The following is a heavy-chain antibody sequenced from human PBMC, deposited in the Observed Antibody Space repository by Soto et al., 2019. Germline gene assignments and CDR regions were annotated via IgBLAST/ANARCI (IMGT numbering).Heavy chain of an antibody. Sequence: GGSLRLSCAASGFTFSNAWMSWVRQAPGKGLEWVGRIKSETDGGTTDYAAPVKGRFTISRDDSKNTLYLQMNSLKTEDTAVYYCTTDPYYDFWSGYYRPDAFDIWGQGTMVTVSS. V-gene: IGHV3-15*01. CDR3: TTDPYYDFWSGYYRPDAFDI. J-gene: IGHJ3*02. D-gene: IGHD3-3*01. CDR2: IKSETDGGTT. CDR1: GFTFSNAW.